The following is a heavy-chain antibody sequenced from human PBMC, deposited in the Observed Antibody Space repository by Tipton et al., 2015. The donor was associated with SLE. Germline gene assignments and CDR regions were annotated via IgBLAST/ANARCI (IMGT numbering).Heavy chain of an antibody. CDR2: IYYSGST. CDR3: ARGEERRTVYFDY. CDR1: GGSISSSSYY. J-gene: IGHJ4*02. V-gene: IGHV4-39*07. Sequence: TLSLTCTVSGGSISSSSYYWGWIRQPPGKGLEWIGSIYYSGSTYYNPSLKSRVTISVDRSKNQFSLKLSSVTAADTAVYYCARGEERRTVYFDYWGQGTLVTVSS. D-gene: IGHD1-1*01.